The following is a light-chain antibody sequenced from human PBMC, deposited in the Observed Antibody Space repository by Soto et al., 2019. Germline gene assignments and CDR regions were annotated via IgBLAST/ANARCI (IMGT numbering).Light chain of an antibody. CDR1: QSMSSNY. CDR2: GAS. CDR3: QQYGSWT. Sequence: EIVLTQSPGTLSVSPGERATLSCRASQSMSSNYLAWYRQKPGQAPSLLIYGASSRATGIPDRFSCSGSGTDLTLTISRLEPEDSAIYYCQQYGSWTFGQGTKVEIK. J-gene: IGKJ1*01. V-gene: IGKV3-20*01.